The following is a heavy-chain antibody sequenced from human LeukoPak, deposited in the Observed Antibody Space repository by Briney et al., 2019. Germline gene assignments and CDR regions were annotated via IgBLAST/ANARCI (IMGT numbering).Heavy chain of an antibody. V-gene: IGHV3-33*01. CDR3: ARVYSSRGRDFDY. D-gene: IGHD6-13*01. CDR1: GFTFTSYG. J-gene: IGHJ4*02. Sequence: GGSLRLSCAASGFTFTSYGMHWVRQAPGKGLGWVAVIWYDGTTRYYADFVKGRFTISRDNSKNTVYLEMNSLRAEDTAVYYCARVYSSRGRDFDYWGQGTLVTVSS. CDR2: IWYDGTTR.